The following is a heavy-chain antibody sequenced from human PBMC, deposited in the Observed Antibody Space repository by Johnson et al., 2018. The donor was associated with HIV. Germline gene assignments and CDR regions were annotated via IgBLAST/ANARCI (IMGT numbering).Heavy chain of an antibody. J-gene: IGHJ3*02. Sequence: QVQLVESGGGVVQPGRSLRLSCAASGFTFSSCAFHWVRQAPGKGLEWVAVISYDGSNKYYADSVKGRFTISRDNSKNTLYLQMNSLRAEDTAVEYCARPQGTGDALDIWGQGTMVTVSS. CDR2: ISYDGSNK. D-gene: IGHD1-1*01. CDR1: GFTFSSCA. CDR3: ARPQGTGDALDI. V-gene: IGHV3-30*04.